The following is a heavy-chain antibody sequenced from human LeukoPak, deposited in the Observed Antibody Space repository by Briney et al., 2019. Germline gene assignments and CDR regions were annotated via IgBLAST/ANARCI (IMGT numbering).Heavy chain of an antibody. Sequence: ASVKVSCEASGYTFTGYYMHWVRQAPGQGLEWMGIINPSGGSTSYAQKFQGRVTMTRDTSTSTVYMELSSLRSEDTAVYYCARASDSSGYYAPQHYFDYWGQGTLVTVSS. D-gene: IGHD3-22*01. CDR1: GYTFTGYY. V-gene: IGHV1-46*03. J-gene: IGHJ4*02. CDR2: INPSGGST. CDR3: ARASDSSGYYAPQHYFDY.